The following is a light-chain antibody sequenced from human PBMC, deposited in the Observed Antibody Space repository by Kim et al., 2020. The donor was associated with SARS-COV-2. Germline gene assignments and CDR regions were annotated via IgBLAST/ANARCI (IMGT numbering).Light chain of an antibody. Sequence: GKTVTSSCTGSSGSIASNYVQWYQQRPGSAPTTVIYEDNQRPSGVPDRFSGSIDSSSNSASLTISGLKTEDEADYYCQSYDSSNWVFGGGTKLTVL. CDR2: EDN. CDR1: SGSIASNY. V-gene: IGLV6-57*02. CDR3: QSYDSSNWV. J-gene: IGLJ3*02.